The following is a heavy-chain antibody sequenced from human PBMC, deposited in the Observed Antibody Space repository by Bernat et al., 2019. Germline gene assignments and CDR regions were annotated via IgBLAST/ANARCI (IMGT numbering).Heavy chain of an antibody. V-gene: IGHV5-51*01. CDR2: IYPGDSDT. CDR3: TRQRDDGGNPGAFDI. D-gene: IGHD4-23*01. CDR1: GYSFTTYW. J-gene: IGHJ3*02. Sequence: EVQLVQSGAEVKKPGESLKISCKGSGYSFTTYWIGWVRQMPGKGLEWMGIIYPGDSDTRYSPSFQGQVTISADRSISSAYLQWSSLKASDTAMYYCTRQRDDGGNPGAFDIWGQGTMVTVSS.